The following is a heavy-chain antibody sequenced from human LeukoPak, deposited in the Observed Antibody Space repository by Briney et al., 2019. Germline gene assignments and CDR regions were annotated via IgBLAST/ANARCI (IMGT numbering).Heavy chain of an antibody. V-gene: IGHV4-34*01. CDR3: ASLPSAAAGISGGWRY. Sequence: PSETLSLTCAVYGGSFSGYYWSWIRQPPGKGPEWIGEINHSGSTNYNPSLKSRVTISVDTSKNQFSLKLSSVTAADTAVYYCASLPSAAAGISGGWRYWGQGTLVTVSS. CDR1: GGSFSGYY. J-gene: IGHJ4*02. CDR2: INHSGST. D-gene: IGHD6-13*01.